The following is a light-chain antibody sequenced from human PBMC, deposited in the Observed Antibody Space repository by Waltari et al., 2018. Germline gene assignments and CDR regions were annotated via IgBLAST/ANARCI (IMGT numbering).Light chain of an antibody. CDR1: QSVTSIS. V-gene: IGKV3-20*01. Sequence: EIVLTQSPGTLSLSPGERATLSCRASQSVTSISFSWYQHKPGQAPRLLIYGTSNRATGIPDRFSGSGFGTDFTLTISRLEPEDFAVYYCQQYDGLVLTLGGGTKVEI. CDR2: GTS. J-gene: IGKJ4*01. CDR3: QQYDGLVLT.